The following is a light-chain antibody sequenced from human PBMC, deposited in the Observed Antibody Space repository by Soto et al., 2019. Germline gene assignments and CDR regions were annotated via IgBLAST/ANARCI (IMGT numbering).Light chain of an antibody. V-gene: IGKV1-9*01. CDR2: AAS. Sequence: DIQLTQSPSFLSASVGDRVTITCRASQGISSYLAWYQQKPGRAPKSLIYAASTLHSGVPLRFSGSGSGTEFTLTISSLQPEDFATYYCQQLNTYPYTFGQGTQLEIK. J-gene: IGKJ2*01. CDR1: QGISSY. CDR3: QQLNTYPYT.